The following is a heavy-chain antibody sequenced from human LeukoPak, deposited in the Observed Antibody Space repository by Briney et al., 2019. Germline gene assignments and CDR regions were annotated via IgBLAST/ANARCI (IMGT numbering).Heavy chain of an antibody. CDR2: INTNTGNP. CDR3: ARGICSGGTCYFSY. Sequence: GASVKVSCKASGYTFTGYYMHWVRQAPGQGLEWMGWINTNTGNPTYAQDFTGRFVFSLDTSVSTAYLQISSLKAEDTAVYYCARGICSGGTCYFSYWGQGTLVTVSS. D-gene: IGHD2-15*01. J-gene: IGHJ4*02. V-gene: IGHV7-4-1*02. CDR1: GYTFTGYY.